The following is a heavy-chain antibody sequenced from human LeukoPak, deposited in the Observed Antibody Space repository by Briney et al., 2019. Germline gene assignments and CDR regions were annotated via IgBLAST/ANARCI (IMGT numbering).Heavy chain of an antibody. CDR2: ISAYNGNT. CDR3: ARDLCSWYDRGAPCWFDP. J-gene: IGHJ5*02. D-gene: IGHD6-13*01. Sequence: GASVKVSCKASGYTFTSYGISWVRQAPGQGLEWMGWISAYNGNTNYAQKLQGRVTMTTDTSTSTAYMELRSLRSDDAAVYYCARDLCSWYDRGAPCWFDPWGQGTLVTVSS. V-gene: IGHV1-18*01. CDR1: GYTFTSYG.